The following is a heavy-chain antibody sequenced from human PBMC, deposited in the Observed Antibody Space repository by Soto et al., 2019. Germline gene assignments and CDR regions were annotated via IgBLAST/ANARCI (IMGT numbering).Heavy chain of an antibody. CDR2: IIPIFGTA. V-gene: IGHV1-69*01. CDR3: ARVGGDFNYYDSSPLDY. CDR1: GGTFSSYA. Sequence: QVQLVQSGAEVKKPGSSVKVSCKASGGTFSSYAISWVRQAPGQGLEWMGGIIPIFGTANYAQKFQGRVTVTADESTSTAYMEVSSLRSEDTAVDYWARVGGDFNYYDSSPLDYWGQGTLVTVSS. D-gene: IGHD3-22*01. J-gene: IGHJ4*02.